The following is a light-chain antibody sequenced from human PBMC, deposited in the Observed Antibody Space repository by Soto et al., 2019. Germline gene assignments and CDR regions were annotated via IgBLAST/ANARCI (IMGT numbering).Light chain of an antibody. J-gene: IGLJ1*01. CDR3: SSYAGSNNYV. Sequence: QSVLTQPPSASGSPGRSVTISCTGTSSGVGGYNYVSWYQQHPGKVPKLMIYEVTKRPSGVPDRFSGSKSGDTASLTVSGLQAEDEADYYCSSYAGSNNYVLGTGTKVTAL. CDR2: EVT. V-gene: IGLV2-8*01. CDR1: SSGVGGYNY.